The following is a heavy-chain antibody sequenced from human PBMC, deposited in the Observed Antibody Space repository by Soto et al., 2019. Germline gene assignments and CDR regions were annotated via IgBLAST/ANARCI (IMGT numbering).Heavy chain of an antibody. CDR2: IYYSGCT. D-gene: IGHD3-3*01. CDR3: ARGGLPTIFPLY. J-gene: IGHJ4*02. CDR1: GGSISSGDYY. V-gene: IGHV4-30-4*01. Sequence: QVQLQESGQGLVKPSQTLSLTCTVSGGSISSGDYYWSWIRQPPGKGLEWIGYIYYSGCTYYNPSLKSRVTISVDTSKNQFSLKLSSVTAADTAVYYCARGGLPTIFPLYWGQGTLVTVSS.